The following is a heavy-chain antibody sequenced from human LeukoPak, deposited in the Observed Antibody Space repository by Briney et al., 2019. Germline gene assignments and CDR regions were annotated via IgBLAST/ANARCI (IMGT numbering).Heavy chain of an antibody. V-gene: IGHV5-51*04. J-gene: IGHJ5*02. CDR1: GYTFTTYW. CDR2: IYPGDSDT. Sequence: GESLKISCKGSGYTFTTYWIAWVRQMPGKGLDWMGIIYPGDSDTRYSPSFQGQVTISADKPISTAYLQWSSLKASDTAMYYCARAKYCSGGSCYAESWGQGTLVTVSS. D-gene: IGHD2-15*01. CDR3: ARAKYCSGGSCYAES.